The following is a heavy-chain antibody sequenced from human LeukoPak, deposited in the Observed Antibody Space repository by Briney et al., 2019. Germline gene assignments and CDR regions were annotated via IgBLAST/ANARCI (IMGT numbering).Heavy chain of an antibody. J-gene: IGHJ4*02. V-gene: IGHV4-61*02. CDR2: VYTSGST. CDR3: AREAAAAVDY. D-gene: IGHD6-13*01. CDR1: GGSISSGSYY. Sequence: PSETLSLTCTVSGGSISSGSYYWSWIRQPAGKGLEWIGRVYTSGSTNYNPSLKSRVTISVDTSKNQFSLKLSSVTAADTAVYYCAREAAAAVDYWGQGTLVTVSS.